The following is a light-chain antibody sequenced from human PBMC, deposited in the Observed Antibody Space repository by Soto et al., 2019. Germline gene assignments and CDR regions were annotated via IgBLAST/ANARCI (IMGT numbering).Light chain of an antibody. CDR2: GAS. Sequence: EIVMTQSPATLSVSPGERATVSCRASQSVSSNLAWYQQKPGQAPRLLIYGASTRSTGIPARFSGSGSGTEFTLTIGSLQSEYFAVYYCQQYNNWPRTFGQGTKLEIK. CDR3: QQYNNWPRT. V-gene: IGKV3-15*01. CDR1: QSVSSN. J-gene: IGKJ2*01.